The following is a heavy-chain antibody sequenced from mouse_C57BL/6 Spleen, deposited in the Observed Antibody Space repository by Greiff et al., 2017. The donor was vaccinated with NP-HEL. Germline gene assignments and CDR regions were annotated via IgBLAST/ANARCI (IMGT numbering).Heavy chain of an antibody. CDR2: ILPGSGST. CDR3: ARGTGTYGDRYYAMDY. D-gene: IGHD4-1*01. V-gene: IGHV1-9*01. CDR1: GYTFTGYW. Sequence: VQGVESGAELMKPGASVKLSCKATGYTFTGYWIEWVKQRPGHGLEWIGEILPGSGSTNYNEKFKGKATFTADTSSNTAYMQLSSLTTEDSAIYDCARGTGTYGDRYYAMDYWGQGTSVTVSS. J-gene: IGHJ4*01.